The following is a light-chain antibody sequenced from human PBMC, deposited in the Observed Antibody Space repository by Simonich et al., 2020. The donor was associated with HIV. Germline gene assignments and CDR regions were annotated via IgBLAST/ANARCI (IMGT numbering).Light chain of an antibody. CDR2: DAS. CDR1: QSVSSY. J-gene: IGKJ4*01. Sequence: EVVLTQSPATLSLSPGERATLSCRASQSVSSYLAWYQQTPGQAPRLLIYDASNRATGIPARFSGRGSGTDFTLTISSLEPEDFAVYYCQQYYSTPLTFGGGTKVEIK. CDR3: QQYYSTPLT. V-gene: IGKV3-11*01.